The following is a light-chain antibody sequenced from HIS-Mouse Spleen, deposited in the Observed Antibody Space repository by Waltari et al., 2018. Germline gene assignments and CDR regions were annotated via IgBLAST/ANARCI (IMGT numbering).Light chain of an antibody. CDR2: EGS. Sequence: QSALTQPASVSGSPGQSITISCTGTSSDVGSYNLVSWYQPHPGKAPKLMVYEGSKRPSVVSNRLPGSKSGNTASLTISGLQAEDEADYYCCSYAGSSTFAVFGGGTKLTVL. J-gene: IGLJ2*01. V-gene: IGLV2-23*03. CDR3: CSYAGSSTFAV. CDR1: SSDVGSYNL.